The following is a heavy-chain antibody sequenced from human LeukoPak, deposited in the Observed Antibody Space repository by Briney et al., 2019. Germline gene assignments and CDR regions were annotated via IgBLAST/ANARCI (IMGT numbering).Heavy chain of an antibody. Sequence: GGSLRLSCAASGFTFSSYGMHWVRQAPGKGLEWVAVISYDGSNKYYADSVKGRFTISRDNSKNTLYLQMNSLRAEDTAVYYCAKAISPLQIRIAENFDPWGQGTLVTVSS. J-gene: IGHJ5*02. CDR1: GFTFSSYG. CDR3: AKAISPLQIRIAENFDP. D-gene: IGHD4-11*01. V-gene: IGHV3-30*18. CDR2: ISYDGSNK.